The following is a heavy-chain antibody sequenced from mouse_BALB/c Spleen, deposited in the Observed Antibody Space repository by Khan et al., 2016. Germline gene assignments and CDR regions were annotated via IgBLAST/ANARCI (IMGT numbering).Heavy chain of an antibody. V-gene: IGHV5-4*02. CDR3: ARDWPYAMDY. CDR1: GFTFSDYY. CDR2: ISDGGDYT. Sequence: EVELVESGGGLVKPGGSLKLSCAASGFTFSDYYMYWIRQTPEKRLEWVATISDGGDYTSYPDSVKGRFTISRDTAKNNLYMQMSSLKSEDTAMYYCARDWPYAMDYWGQGTSVTVSS. J-gene: IGHJ4*01.